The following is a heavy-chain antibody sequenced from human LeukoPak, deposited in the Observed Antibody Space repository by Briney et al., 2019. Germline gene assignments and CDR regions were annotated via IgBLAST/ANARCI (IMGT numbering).Heavy chain of an antibody. CDR1: GFTFSNYW. CDR3: AKGDITFYYDSSGYYGPQEYFDY. V-gene: IGHV3-7*03. Sequence: GGSLRLSCAASGFTFSNYWMSWVRQAPGKGLEWVANIKSDGSDKFYVDSVKGRFTISRDNAKNSLYLQMNSLRAEDTAVYYCAKGDITFYYDSSGYYGPQEYFDYWGQGTLVTVSS. D-gene: IGHD3-22*01. CDR2: IKSDGSDK. J-gene: IGHJ4*02.